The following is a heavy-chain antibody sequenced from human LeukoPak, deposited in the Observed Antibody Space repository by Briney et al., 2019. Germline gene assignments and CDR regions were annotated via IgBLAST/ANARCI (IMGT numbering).Heavy chain of an antibody. D-gene: IGHD2-15*01. V-gene: IGHV1-18*04. Sequence: ASVKVSCKASGYTFTGYYMHWVRQAPGQGLEWMGWINPNSGNTNYAQKLQGRVTMTTDTSTSTAYMELRSLRSDDTAVYYCARGEDIVVVVAATYFDYWGQGTLVTVSS. CDR3: ARGEDIVVVVAATYFDY. CDR2: INPNSGNT. J-gene: IGHJ4*02. CDR1: GYTFTGYY.